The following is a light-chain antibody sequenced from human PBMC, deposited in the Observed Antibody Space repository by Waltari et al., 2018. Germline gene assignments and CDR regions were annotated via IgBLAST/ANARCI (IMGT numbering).Light chain of an antibody. CDR1: QSVGDSD. J-gene: IGKJ4*01. Sequence: NVLTQSPDTLSLSPGETATLSCRASQSVGDSDLAWYQQKPGQSPRLLIYAASNRASGLSERFSGSGSGGDFTLTISSLEPEDFAVYYCHQYGSAPLFGGGTKVEIK. V-gene: IGKV3-20*01. CDR2: AAS. CDR3: HQYGSAPL.